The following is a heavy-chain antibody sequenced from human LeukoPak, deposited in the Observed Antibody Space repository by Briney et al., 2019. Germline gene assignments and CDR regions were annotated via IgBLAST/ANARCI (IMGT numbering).Heavy chain of an antibody. V-gene: IGHV3-48*04. CDR2: ISGSGEKI. J-gene: IGHJ4*02. CDR1: GLTFSRDA. Sequence: GRSLRLSCAASGLTFSRDAMNWVRQAPGMGLEWVSYISGSGEKIYYADSVKGRFTISRDNAKNSLYLQMNSLRVEDTAVYYCARDDYDNSGSYWGQGTLVTVSS. D-gene: IGHD3-22*01. CDR3: ARDDYDNSGSY.